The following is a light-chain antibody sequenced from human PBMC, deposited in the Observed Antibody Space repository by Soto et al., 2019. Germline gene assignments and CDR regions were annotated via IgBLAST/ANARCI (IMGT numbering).Light chain of an antibody. CDR3: QQYNSYSLT. CDR1: QSIVGW. Sequence: DIQMTQSPSILSSSAGDRVTITCMASQSIVGWLAWYQQKPGKAPKLPIYDASSLESGVPARFSGSGSGTEFTLTISSLQPDDFATYYCQQYNSYSLTFGGGTKVDIK. J-gene: IGKJ4*01. CDR2: DAS. V-gene: IGKV1-5*01.